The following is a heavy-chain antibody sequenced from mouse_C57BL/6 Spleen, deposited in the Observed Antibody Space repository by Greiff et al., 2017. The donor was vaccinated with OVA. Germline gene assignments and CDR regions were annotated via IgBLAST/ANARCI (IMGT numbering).Heavy chain of an antibody. D-gene: IGHD3-1*01. CDR1: GYAFSSSW. CDR2: IYPGDGDT. J-gene: IGHJ2*01. Sequence: VKVVESGPELVKPGASVKISCKASGYAFSSSWMNWVKQRPGKGLEWIGRIYPGDGDTNYNGKFKGKATLTADKSSSTAYMQLSSLTSEDSAVYFCARGASDYFDYWGQGTTLTVSS. CDR3: ARGASDYFDY. V-gene: IGHV1-82*01.